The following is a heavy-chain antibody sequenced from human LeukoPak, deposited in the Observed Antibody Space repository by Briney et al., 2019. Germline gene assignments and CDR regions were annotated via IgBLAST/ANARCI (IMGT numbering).Heavy chain of an antibody. CDR2: INTNTGNP. Sequence: GASVKVSCKASGYTFTSYAMNWVRQAPGQGLEWMGWINTNTGNPTYAQGFTGRFVFSLDTSVSTAYLQISSLKAEDTAVYYCARDLSIVGSLSVFDPWGQGTLVTVSS. CDR1: GYTFTSYA. CDR3: ARDLSIVGSLSVFDP. V-gene: IGHV7-4-1*02. J-gene: IGHJ5*02. D-gene: IGHD1-26*01.